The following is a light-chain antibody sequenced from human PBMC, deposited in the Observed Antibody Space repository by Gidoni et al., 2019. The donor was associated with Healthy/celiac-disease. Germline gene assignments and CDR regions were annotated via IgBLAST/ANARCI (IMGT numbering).Light chain of an antibody. CDR1: QSINIW. Sequence: DIQMTQSPSTLSASVGDRVTITCRASQSINIWAAWYRQKPGKAPKVLIYKASILESGVPSRFSGSGSGTGFTLTISSLQPDDFASYYCQRYNYLRTWTFGQGTKVEIK. V-gene: IGKV1-5*03. J-gene: IGKJ1*01. CDR3: QRYNYLRTWT. CDR2: KAS.